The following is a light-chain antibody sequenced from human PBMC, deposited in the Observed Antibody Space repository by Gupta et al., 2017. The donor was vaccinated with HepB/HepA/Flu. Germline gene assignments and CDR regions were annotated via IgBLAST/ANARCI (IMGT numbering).Light chain of an antibody. V-gene: IGLV2-23*02. J-gene: IGLJ2*01. CDR2: EVS. Sequence: QSALTQPASVSGSPGQSITISCTGTSSDVGTYNLVSWYQQHPGKAPKLLSYEVSKRPSGVSNRFSGSKSGNKASLTISGLQAEDEADYYCCSYAGSRTVGLGGGTKMTVL. CDR3: CSYAGSRTVG. CDR1: SSDVGTYNL.